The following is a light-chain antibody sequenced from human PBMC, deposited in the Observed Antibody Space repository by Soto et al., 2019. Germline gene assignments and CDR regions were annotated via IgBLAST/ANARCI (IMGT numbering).Light chain of an antibody. J-gene: IGKJ1*01. CDR2: KAS. Sequence: DIQMTNSPSTLSAPAGDRVTITCRASQSISSWLAWYQHKPGKAPKLLIYKASTLKSGVPSRFSGSGSGTEFTLTISCLQPDDFATYYCQHYNCYSEAFGQGTKVDVK. CDR3: QHYNCYSEA. CDR1: QSISSW. V-gene: IGKV1-5*03.